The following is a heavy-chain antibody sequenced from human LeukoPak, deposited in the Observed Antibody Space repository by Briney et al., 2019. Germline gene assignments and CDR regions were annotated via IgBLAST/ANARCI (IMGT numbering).Heavy chain of an antibody. CDR2: LNWNGGST. D-gene: IGHD3-10*01. CDR3: ARIGSISMVYYYYMDV. Sequence: PGGSLRLSCAASGFIFSSHGMNWVRQAPGKGLEWVSGLNWNGGSTGYADSVKGRFTISRDNAKNSLYLQMNSLRAEDTALYYCARIGSISMVYYYYMDVWGKGTTVTVSS. V-gene: IGHV3-20*04. J-gene: IGHJ6*03. CDR1: GFIFSSHG.